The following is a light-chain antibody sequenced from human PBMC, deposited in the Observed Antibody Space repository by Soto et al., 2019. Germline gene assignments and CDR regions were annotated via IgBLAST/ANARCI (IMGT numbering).Light chain of an antibody. CDR3: ASWDDSMNGHV. CDR2: EGS. Sequence: QSALTQPASVSGSPGQSITISCTGTSSDVGSYNLVSWYQQHPDKAPKVMIYEGSKRPSGVSNRFSGSKSGNTASLTISGLQAEDEADYYCASWDDSMNGHVFGTGKKVNVL. V-gene: IGLV2-23*01. J-gene: IGLJ1*01. CDR1: SSDVGSYNL.